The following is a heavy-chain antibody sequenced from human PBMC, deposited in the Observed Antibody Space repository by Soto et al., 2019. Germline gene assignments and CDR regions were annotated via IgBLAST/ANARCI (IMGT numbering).Heavy chain of an antibody. D-gene: IGHD6-19*01. J-gene: IGHJ2*01. V-gene: IGHV1-69*12. CDR2: ITPMFGIG. Sequence: QVQLVQSGAEVKKPGSSVKVSCKASGGTFNRYAISWPRQAPGQGPEWMGGITPMFGIGNYAQKFQGRVTITADESTTTVHMELRRLTCEDTAVYYCAQTLGSAVAGPGRFDLWGRGTRVIVSS. CDR1: GGTFNRYA. CDR3: AQTLGSAVAGPGRFDL.